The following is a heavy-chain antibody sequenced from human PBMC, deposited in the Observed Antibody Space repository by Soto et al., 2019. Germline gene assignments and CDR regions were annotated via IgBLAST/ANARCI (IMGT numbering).Heavy chain of an antibody. J-gene: IGHJ4*02. CDR3: AKANTAHYYFDY. Sequence: EASVKVSCKASGYTFTNYYMHWVRQAPGQGLEWMGIINPSSGSTTYAQKFQGRVTMTRDTSTTTVYMELSSLRSEDTAIYYCAKANTAHYYFDYWGQGTLVTVSS. V-gene: IGHV1-46*01. D-gene: IGHD4-17*01. CDR1: GYTFTNYY. CDR2: INPSSGST.